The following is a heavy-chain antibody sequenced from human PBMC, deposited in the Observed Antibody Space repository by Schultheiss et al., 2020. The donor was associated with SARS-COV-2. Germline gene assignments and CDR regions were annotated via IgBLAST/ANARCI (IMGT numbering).Heavy chain of an antibody. CDR1: GFTFSSYG. CDR3: ARELWFGELEYYYYGMDV. V-gene: IGHV3-30*01. D-gene: IGHD3-10*01. J-gene: IGHJ6*02. Sequence: GGSLRLSCAASGFTFSSYGMHWVRQAPGKGLEWVAVISYDGSNKYYADSVKGRFTISRDNSKNTLYLQMNSLRAEDTAVYYCARELWFGELEYYYYGMDVWGQGTTVTVSS. CDR2: ISYDGSNK.